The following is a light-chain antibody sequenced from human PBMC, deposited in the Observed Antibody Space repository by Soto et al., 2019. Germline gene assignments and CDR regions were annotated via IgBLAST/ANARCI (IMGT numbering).Light chain of an antibody. CDR3: QQSNTSPPT. CDR2: GAS. J-gene: IGKJ2*01. V-gene: IGKV1-39*01. Sequence: DIQMTQSPSSLSASVGDRVTLTCRASQSISNHLNWYQQKPGKAPKLLIYGASSLQSGVPSRFSGSGSGTDFTLSISSLQPEDIATYSCQQSNTSPPTFGQGTKLEIK. CDR1: QSISNH.